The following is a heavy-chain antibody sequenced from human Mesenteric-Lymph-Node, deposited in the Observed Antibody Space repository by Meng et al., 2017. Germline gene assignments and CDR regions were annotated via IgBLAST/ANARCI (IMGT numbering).Heavy chain of an antibody. J-gene: IGHJ4*02. CDR2: IDDSGST. CDR1: GLPIQSNIR. V-gene: IGHV4-4*02. Sequence: QVPFLESCPGLWTPSGPLSLPCGGSGLPIQSNIRWSWVRQPPGKWLEWIGDIDDSGSTNYNPSLNSRISISLDKSKNHFSLKVNPVTAADTAVYYCARGKQDAWELLAYWGQGALVTVSS. D-gene: IGHD1-26*01. CDR3: ARGKQDAWELLAY.